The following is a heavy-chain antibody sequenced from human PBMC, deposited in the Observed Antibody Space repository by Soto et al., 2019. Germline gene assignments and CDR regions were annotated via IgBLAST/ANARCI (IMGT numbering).Heavy chain of an antibody. J-gene: IGHJ4*03. D-gene: IGHD1-1*01. CDR3: ARFSVSYNHRYFDY. CDR1: GGSTRSSEYK. Sequence: SETLSLTCTVTGGSTRSSEYKWVWIGQPPGKGLEWIGNVYYNGKTYYNPSLKRRLTISVDTSNNQFSLNLYSLTAADTALYYCARFSVSYNHRYFDYWGQRTLVTVSS. V-gene: IGHV4-39*01. CDR2: VYYNGKT.